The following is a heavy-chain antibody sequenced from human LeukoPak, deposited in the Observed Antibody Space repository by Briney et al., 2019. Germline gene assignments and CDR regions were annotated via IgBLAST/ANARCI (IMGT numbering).Heavy chain of an antibody. D-gene: IGHD3-10*01. V-gene: IGHV1-2*02. CDR2: ISPNSGGT. J-gene: IGHJ4*02. CDR3: AREPSGSGGYDY. CDR1: GFTFSGYY. Sequence: ASVKVSCKASGFTFSGYYMHWVRQAPGQGLEWMAWISPNSGGTNYVQKFQGRVTVPRATSISPDYMEISGPTSDDTALYYCAREPSGSGGYDYWGQGTLVTVSS.